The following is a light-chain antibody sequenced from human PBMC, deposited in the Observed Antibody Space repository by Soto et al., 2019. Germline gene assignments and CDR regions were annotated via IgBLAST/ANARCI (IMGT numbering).Light chain of an antibody. Sequence: EIVMTQSPATLSVSPGERVTLSCRASQSVSSNLAWYQQKPGQAPRLLIYGASTRATDIPARFSGSGSGTEFTLTISSLQSEDFAVYYCQHYNNWPLTFGQGTKVDI. CDR2: GAS. CDR3: QHYNNWPLT. V-gene: IGKV3-15*01. J-gene: IGKJ1*01. CDR1: QSVSSN.